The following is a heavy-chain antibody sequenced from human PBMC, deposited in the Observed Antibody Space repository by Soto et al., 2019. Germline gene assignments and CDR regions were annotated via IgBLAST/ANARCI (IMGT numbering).Heavy chain of an antibody. CDR1: GYTFTSYD. CDR3: ARGISSITILGEVTAHYYGMDV. CDR2: MNPNSGNT. V-gene: IGHV1-8*01. Sequence: QVQLVQSGAEVKKPGASVKVSCKASGYTFTSYDINWVRQATGQGLEWMGWMNPNSGNTGYAQKFQGRVTMTRNTALSXAYQEXXSLRYEDTAVYYCARGISSITILGEVTAHYYGMDVWGQGTTVTVSS. J-gene: IGHJ6*02. D-gene: IGHD3-3*01.